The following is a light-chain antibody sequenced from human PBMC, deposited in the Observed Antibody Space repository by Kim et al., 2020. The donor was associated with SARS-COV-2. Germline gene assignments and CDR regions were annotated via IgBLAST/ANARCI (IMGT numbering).Light chain of an antibody. CDR1: SSDIGGYNY. CDR2: DIR. V-gene: IGLV2-14*01. Sequence: QSVLTQPASVSGSPGQSITISCTGTSSDIGGYNYVSWYQQLPGKAPKLLIYDIRTRPSGVSNRFSASKSGNTASLTISGLQAEDEADYYCSSYTISSTWVFGGGTQLTVL. CDR3: SSYTISSTWV. J-gene: IGLJ3*02.